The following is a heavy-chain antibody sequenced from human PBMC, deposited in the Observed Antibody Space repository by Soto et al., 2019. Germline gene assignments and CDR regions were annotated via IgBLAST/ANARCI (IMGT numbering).Heavy chain of an antibody. CDR1: GGTFSSYA. CDR3: PRGRSIAARPYGMCV. J-gene: IGHJ6*02. D-gene: IGHD6-6*01. V-gene: IGHV1-69*01. Sequence: QVQLVQSGAEVKKPGSSVKVSCKASGGTFSSYAISWVRQAPGQGLEWMGGIIPIFGTANYAQKFQGRVTITADESTSTAYMQLSSLRAEDTAVYYCPRGRSIAARPYGMCVWGQGTTVNVSS. CDR2: IIPIFGTA.